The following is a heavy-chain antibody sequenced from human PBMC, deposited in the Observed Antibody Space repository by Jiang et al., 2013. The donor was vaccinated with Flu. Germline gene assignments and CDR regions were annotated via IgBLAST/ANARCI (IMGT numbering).Heavy chain of an antibody. CDR1: GYDFIDYY. J-gene: IGHJ6*02. V-gene: IGHV1-2*02. D-gene: IGHD2-2*01. CDR2: IDPKSGGP. Sequence: GVSVKVSCKASGYDFIDYYINWVRQAPGQGLEWMGWIDPKSGGPNYAQKFQGRVTMTRNTSISTAYMELSRLRSDDTALYYCTRSSSSHGLDVWGQGTTVTVSS. CDR3: TRSSSSHGLDV.